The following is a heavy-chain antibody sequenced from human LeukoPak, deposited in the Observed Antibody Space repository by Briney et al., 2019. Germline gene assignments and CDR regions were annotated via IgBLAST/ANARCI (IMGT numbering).Heavy chain of an antibody. D-gene: IGHD3-3*01. J-gene: IGHJ4*02. CDR3: ARQGRFLEWLLDY. CDR1: GGSISSGDYY. CDR2: IYYSGST. Sequence: SQTLSLTCTVSGGSISSGDYYWSWIRQPPGKGLEWIGYIYYSGSTYYNPSLKSRVTISVDTSKNQFSLKLSSVTAADTAVYYCARQGRFLEWLLDYWGQGTLVTVSS. V-gene: IGHV4-30-4*08.